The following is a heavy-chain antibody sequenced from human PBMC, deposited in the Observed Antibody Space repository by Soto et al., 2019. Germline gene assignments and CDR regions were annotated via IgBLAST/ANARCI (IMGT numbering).Heavy chain of an antibody. CDR1: RASVTSSNYY. CDR3: ARHRDTSSRYLLPDY. D-gene: IGHD6-13*01. J-gene: IGHJ4*02. CDR2: IYYRGNT. Sequence: SETLSLTCTVCRASVTSSNYYWGWIRQPPGKGLEWIGNIYYRGNTYYNPSLRSRVTISVDTSKNQFSLKVTSLTAADTAVYYCARHRDTSSRYLLPDYWGQGILVTVSS. V-gene: IGHV4-39*01.